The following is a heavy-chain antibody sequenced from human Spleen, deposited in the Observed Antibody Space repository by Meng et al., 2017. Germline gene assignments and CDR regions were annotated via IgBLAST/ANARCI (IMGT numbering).Heavy chain of an antibody. D-gene: IGHD6-19*01. CDR1: GFTFGSYW. Sequence: GESLKISCAASGFTFGSYWMSWVRQAPGKGLEWVANIKQVASEKYYVDSVKGRFTISRVNAKNSLFLQMNSLRAEDTALYYCAKSVRPGAGYYYYAMDVWGQGSTVTVSS. CDR3: AKSVRPGAGYYYYAMDV. J-gene: IGHJ6*02. CDR2: IKQVASEK. V-gene: IGHV3-7*03.